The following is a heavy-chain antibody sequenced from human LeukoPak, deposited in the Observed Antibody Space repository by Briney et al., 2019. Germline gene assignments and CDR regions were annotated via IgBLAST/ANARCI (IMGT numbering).Heavy chain of an antibody. CDR2: INPSGGST. CDR3: ARDAIDDYGDYETGSVDY. V-gene: IGHV1-46*01. Sequence: APVKVSCKASGYTFTSYYMHWVRQAPGQGLEWMGIINPSGGSTSYAQKFQGRVTMTRDTSTSTVYMELSSLRSEDTAVYYCARDAIDDYGDYETGSVDYWGQGTLVTVSS. D-gene: IGHD4-17*01. J-gene: IGHJ4*02. CDR1: GYTFTSYY.